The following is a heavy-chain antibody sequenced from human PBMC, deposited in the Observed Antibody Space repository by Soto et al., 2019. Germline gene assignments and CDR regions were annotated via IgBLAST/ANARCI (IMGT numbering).Heavy chain of an antibody. CDR2: IYHSLNSGTT. Sequence: SETLSLTCTVSGGSISSGGYYWSWIRQHPGKGLEWIGHIYHSLNSGTTYYSPSLKSRVTISVDTSKNQFSLKLTSVTAADTAVYYCAAPPRYWGQGTLVTVSS. D-gene: IGHD6-6*01. V-gene: IGHV4-31*03. J-gene: IGHJ4*02. CDR3: AAPPRY. CDR1: GGSISSGGYY.